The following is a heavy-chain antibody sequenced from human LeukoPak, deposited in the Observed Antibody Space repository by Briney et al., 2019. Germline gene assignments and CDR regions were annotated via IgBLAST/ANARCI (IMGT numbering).Heavy chain of an antibody. Sequence: PGRSLRLSCAASGFTFSNYGMHWVRQAPGKGLEWVAVMSYDGSNTFYADSVKGRFTISRDNSKNTLYLQVNSLRAEDTAVYYCAKDPHSSGWYFTAFDYWGQGTLVTVSS. CDR3: AKDPHSSGWYFTAFDY. CDR1: GFTFSNYG. D-gene: IGHD6-19*01. J-gene: IGHJ4*02. V-gene: IGHV3-30*18. CDR2: MSYDGSNT.